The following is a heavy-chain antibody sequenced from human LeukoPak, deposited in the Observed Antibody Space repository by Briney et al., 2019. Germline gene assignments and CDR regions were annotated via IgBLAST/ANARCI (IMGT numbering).Heavy chain of an antibody. CDR1: GGTFHSYG. V-gene: IGHV1-69*05. D-gene: IGHD2-8*01. CDR2: IIPIVGTA. Sequence: ASVRVSCTASGGTFHSYGISWVRQAPGQGLEWMGGIIPIVGTANYEQNFQGRVTITRDTSASTAYMELSSLRSEDMAVYYCARDNGDDYGDYWGQGTLVTVSS. CDR3: ARDNGDDYGDY. J-gene: IGHJ4*02.